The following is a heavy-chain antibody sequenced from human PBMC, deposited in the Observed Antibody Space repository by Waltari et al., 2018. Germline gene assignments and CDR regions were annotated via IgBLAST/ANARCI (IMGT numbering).Heavy chain of an antibody. CDR1: GGSFSSYY. V-gene: IGHV4-34*01. J-gene: IGHJ6*03. D-gene: IGHD2-21*01. CDR2: INHSGST. Sequence: QVQLQQWGAGLLKPSETLSLTCAVYGGSFSSYYWSWIRQPPGKGLEWIGEINHSGSTNYNPSLKSRVTLSVDPSKNQFSLKMRSVTAADTAVYFCARGQFLYSYYYMDVWGKGTTVTVSS. CDR3: ARGQFLYSYYYMDV.